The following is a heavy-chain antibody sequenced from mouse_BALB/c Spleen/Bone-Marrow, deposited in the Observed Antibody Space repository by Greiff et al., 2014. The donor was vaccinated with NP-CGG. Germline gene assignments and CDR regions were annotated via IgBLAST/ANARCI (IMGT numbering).Heavy chain of an antibody. Sequence: EVKVEESGGGLVKPGESLKFSCAASGITVSSYTMSWVRQTPEKRLEWVASITGGGTSYYPDSVKGRFTISRDNARCILYLQVSSLRSEDTAIYDCARHYGYVDAMDYWGQGTSVTVSS. J-gene: IGHJ4*01. CDR1: GITVSSYT. CDR2: ITGGGTS. V-gene: IGHV5-6-5*01. D-gene: IGHD1-2*01. CDR3: ARHYGYVDAMDY.